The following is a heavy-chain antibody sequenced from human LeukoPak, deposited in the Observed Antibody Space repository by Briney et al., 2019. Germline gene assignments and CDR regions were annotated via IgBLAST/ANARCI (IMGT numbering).Heavy chain of an antibody. CDR1: GYSISSGYY. CDR3: ARNKDYGDYDY. V-gene: IGHV4-38-2*02. Sequence: PSETLSLTCTVSGYSISSGYYWGWIRQPPGKGLEWIGSIYHSRSPYYNPSLKSRVTISVDTSKNQFSLKLSSVTAADTAVYYCARNKDYGDYDYWGQGTLVTVSS. J-gene: IGHJ4*02. D-gene: IGHD4-17*01. CDR2: IYHSRSP.